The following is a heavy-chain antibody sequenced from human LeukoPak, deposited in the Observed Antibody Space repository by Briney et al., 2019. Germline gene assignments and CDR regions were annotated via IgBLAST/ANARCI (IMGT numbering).Heavy chain of an antibody. Sequence: PGGSLRLSCAASGFRSSDHYMDWVRQAPGKGLEDVSAISSNGGSTYYANSVKGRFTISRDNSKNTLYLQMGSLRAEDMAVYYCARRGAGVVTPAYYYYMDVWGKGTTVTVSS. CDR2: ISSNGGST. CDR1: GFRSSDHY. CDR3: ARRGAGVVTPAYYYYMDV. V-gene: IGHV3-64*01. D-gene: IGHD3-22*01. J-gene: IGHJ6*03.